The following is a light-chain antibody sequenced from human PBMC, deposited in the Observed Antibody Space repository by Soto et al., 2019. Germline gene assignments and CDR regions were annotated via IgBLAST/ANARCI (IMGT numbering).Light chain of an antibody. CDR1: QSVSSSY. V-gene: IGKV3-20*01. CDR3: QQYGSTPLT. J-gene: IGKJ4*01. CDR2: GAS. Sequence: EIVLTQSPGTLSLSPGERATLSCRASQSVSSSYLAWYQQKPGQAPRLLIYGASSRATGIPDRLSGSGSGTDFTLTISRLESEDFAVYYCQQYGSTPLTFGGGTKVDIK.